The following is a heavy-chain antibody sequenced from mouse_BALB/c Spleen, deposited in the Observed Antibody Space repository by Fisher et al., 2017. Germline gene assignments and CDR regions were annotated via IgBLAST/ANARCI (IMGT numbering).Heavy chain of an antibody. V-gene: IGHV5-17*02. J-gene: IGHJ1*01. D-gene: IGHD4-1*01. Sequence: RFTISRDNPKNTLFLQMTSLRSEDTAMYYCARSGTLSYFDVWGAGTTVTVSS. CDR3: ARSGTLSYFDV.